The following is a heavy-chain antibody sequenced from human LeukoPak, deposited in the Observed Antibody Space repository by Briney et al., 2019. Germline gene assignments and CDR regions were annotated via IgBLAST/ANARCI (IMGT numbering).Heavy chain of an antibody. CDR3: TRYGDYPFDY. J-gene: IGHJ4*02. CDR1: GFTFSGSP. V-gene: IGHV3-73*01. Sequence: GGSLRLSCAASGFTFSGSPILWVRQASGKGLEWVGRSRSKADNYATAYAASVQGRCTISRDDSKNTAYLQMNSLKTEDTAVYYCTRYGDYPFDYWGQGTLVTVSS. CDR2: SRSKADNYAT. D-gene: IGHD2-21*01.